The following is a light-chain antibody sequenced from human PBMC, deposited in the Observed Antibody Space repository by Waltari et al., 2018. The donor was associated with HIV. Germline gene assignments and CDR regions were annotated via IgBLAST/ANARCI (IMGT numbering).Light chain of an antibody. CDR3: QQSYSTPFT. Sequence: DIQMTQSPSSLSASVGDRVTITCRASQSISTYLNWYQQKPWKAPKLLIYAASTLQSGVPSRFSGSGSGTDFTLTISSLQPEDFATYYGQQSYSTPFTFGPGTKVDIK. J-gene: IGKJ3*01. CDR1: QSISTY. CDR2: AAS. V-gene: IGKV1-39*01.